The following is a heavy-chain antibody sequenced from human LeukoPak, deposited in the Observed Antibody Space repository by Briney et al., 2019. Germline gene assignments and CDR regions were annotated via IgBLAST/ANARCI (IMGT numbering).Heavy chain of an antibody. J-gene: IGHJ4*02. CDR3: ARDGRHGSTTSCYFDY. Sequence: SETLSLTCTVSGGSISSYYWSWIRQPAGKGLEWIGRIYTRGTTNYNPSLKSRVAMSVDTSKNQFFLKLRSVTAADTAVYYCARDGRHGSTTSCYFDYWGQGTLVTVSS. CDR2: IYTRGTT. CDR1: GGSISSYY. V-gene: IGHV4-4*07. D-gene: IGHD2-2*01.